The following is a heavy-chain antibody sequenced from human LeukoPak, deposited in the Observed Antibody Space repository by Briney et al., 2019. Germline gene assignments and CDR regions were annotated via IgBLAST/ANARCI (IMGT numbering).Heavy chain of an antibody. Sequence: GESLKISCKGSGYSFTSYWISWVRQMPGKGLEWMGRIDPSASYTNYSPSFQGHVTISADKSISTAYLQWSSLKASDTAMYYCAMGIAVAGTEIVDYWGQGTLVTVSS. CDR3: AMGIAVAGTEIVDY. J-gene: IGHJ4*02. CDR1: GYSFTSYW. V-gene: IGHV5-10-1*01. D-gene: IGHD6-19*01. CDR2: IDPSASYT.